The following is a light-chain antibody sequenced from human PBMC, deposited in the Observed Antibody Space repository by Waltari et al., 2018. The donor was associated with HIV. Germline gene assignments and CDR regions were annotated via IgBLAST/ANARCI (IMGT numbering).Light chain of an antibody. Sequence: DIVMTQSPDSLAVSLGERATIKCKSSQTIFYSSNNKNYLAWYQQKPGQSPKLLISWASTRGFGVPNRFSGSGSGTDFTLTISSLHAEDVAVYYCQQFYMTPYTFGQGTRLEFK. CDR1: QTIFYSSNNKNY. CDR3: QQFYMTPYT. CDR2: WAS. J-gene: IGKJ2*01. V-gene: IGKV4-1*01.